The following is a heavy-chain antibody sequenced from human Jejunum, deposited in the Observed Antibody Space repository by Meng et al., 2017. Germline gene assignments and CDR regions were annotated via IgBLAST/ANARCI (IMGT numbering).Heavy chain of an antibody. CDR2: SSSGGTTT. Sequence: GESLKISCVGSGFNFNTYEMNWVRQAPGKGLEWVSYSSSGGTTTYYADSVKGRFTISRDNANNSLFLQMNSLRAEDSAVYYCAFRGVTGLGYWGQGTLVTVSS. V-gene: IGHV3-48*03. D-gene: IGHD3-10*01. CDR1: GFNFNTYE. CDR3: AFRGVTGLGY. J-gene: IGHJ4*02.